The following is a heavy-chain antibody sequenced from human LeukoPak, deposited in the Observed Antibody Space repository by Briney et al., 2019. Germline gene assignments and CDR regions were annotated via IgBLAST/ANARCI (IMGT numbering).Heavy chain of an antibody. J-gene: IGHJ4*02. CDR1: SGSFSSYY. Sequence: PSETLSLACTVSSGSFSSYYWNWIRQPAGKGLEWIGRIYITGSINYNPSLKSRVTMSVDTSKNQFSLNLSSVTAADTAVYYCARGRGYYQDYWGQGTLVTVSS. D-gene: IGHD3-22*01. V-gene: IGHV4-4*07. CDR3: ARGRGYYQDY. CDR2: IYITGSI.